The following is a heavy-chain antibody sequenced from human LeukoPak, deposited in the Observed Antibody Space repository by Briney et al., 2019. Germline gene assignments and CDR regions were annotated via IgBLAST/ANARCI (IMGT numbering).Heavy chain of an antibody. J-gene: IGHJ4*02. CDR1: GGSISSSSDY. Sequence: SETLSLTCTVSGGSISSSSDYWGWIRQPPGKGLEWIGGIYYSGSTYYNASLKSRVTMSVDTSKNQFSLKLSSVTAADTAVYYCARDLGVEMATIDDYWGQGTLVTVSS. V-gene: IGHV4-39*07. CDR2: IYYSGST. D-gene: IGHD5-24*01. CDR3: ARDLGVEMATIDDY.